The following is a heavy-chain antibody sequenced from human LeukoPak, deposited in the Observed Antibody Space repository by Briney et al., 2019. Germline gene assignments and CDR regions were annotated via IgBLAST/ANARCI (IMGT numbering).Heavy chain of an antibody. V-gene: IGHV3-33*01. CDR3: ARLWGGNGYSGGSLNL. CDR2: VWYDGRNR. D-gene: IGHD3-16*01. J-gene: IGHJ5*02. Sequence: GGSLRLSCAASGYTFSRHGIHWVRQAPGKGLEWVAVVWYDGRNRDYVDSVKGRFTISKDNFNNMVFLQMDRLRAEDTAVYYCARLWGGNGYSGGSLNLWGQGTLVTVSS. CDR1: GYTFSRHG.